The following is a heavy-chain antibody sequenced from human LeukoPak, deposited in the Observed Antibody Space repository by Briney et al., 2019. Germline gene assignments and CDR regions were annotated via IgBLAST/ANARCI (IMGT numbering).Heavy chain of an antibody. D-gene: IGHD6-19*01. J-gene: IGHJ4*02. CDR3: ARLSGIAVAGTFGDY. Sequence: GASVKVSCKASGYTFTSYGISWVRQAPGQGLEWMGWISAYNGNTNYAQKLQGRVTMTTDTSTSTAYMELRSLRSDDTAVYYCARLSGIAVAGTFGDYWGQGTLATVSS. CDR1: GYTFTSYG. CDR2: ISAYNGNT. V-gene: IGHV1-18*01.